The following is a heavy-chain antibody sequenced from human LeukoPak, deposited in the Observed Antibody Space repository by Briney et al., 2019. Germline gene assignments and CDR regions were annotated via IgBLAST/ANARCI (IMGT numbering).Heavy chain of an antibody. D-gene: IGHD1-26*01. CDR2: ISGSGGGT. Sequence: GGSLRLSCAASGFTFNSYAMSWVRQAPEKGLEWVATISGSGGGTYYADSVKGRFTISRDDSKDTLYLQMNSLRAEDTAVYYCAKDLGRYRNNYFDYWGQGTLVTVSS. CDR1: GFTFNSYA. V-gene: IGHV3-23*01. CDR3: AKDLGRYRNNYFDY. J-gene: IGHJ4*02.